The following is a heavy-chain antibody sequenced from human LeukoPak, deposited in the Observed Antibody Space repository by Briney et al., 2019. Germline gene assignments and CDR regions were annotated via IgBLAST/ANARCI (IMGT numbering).Heavy chain of an antibody. CDR1: GFXFSGSA. V-gene: IGHV3-73*01. CDR2: IDKEKNSYAT. J-gene: IGHJ5*02. Sequence: GGSLRLSCAASGFXFSGSAIHWVRQSFGKGLEWIGHIDKEKNSYATASAYAVSVEGRFTVSRDDSKNMAFLQMSGLKTEDTALYFCTRDSGTYNWLDPWGQGTLVTVSS. D-gene: IGHD1-26*01. CDR3: TRDSGTYNWLDP.